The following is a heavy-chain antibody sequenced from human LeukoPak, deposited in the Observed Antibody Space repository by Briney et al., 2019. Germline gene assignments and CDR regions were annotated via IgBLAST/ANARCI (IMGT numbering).Heavy chain of an antibody. D-gene: IGHD3-16*02. CDR3: AREGGSYRPLDY. V-gene: IGHV4-34*01. J-gene: IGHJ4*02. CDR2: VNLQGGT. CDR1: GGSISTYY. Sequence: SETLSLTCTVSGGSISTYYWSWVRQPPGKGLEWIGEVNLQGGTNYNPSLLRRVAISVDTSANHVSLQMTSVTAADTAVYYCAREGGSYRPLDYSGQGTLVTVSS.